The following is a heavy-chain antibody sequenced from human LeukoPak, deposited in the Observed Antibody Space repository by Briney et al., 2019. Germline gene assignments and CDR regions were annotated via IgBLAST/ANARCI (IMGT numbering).Heavy chain of an antibody. CDR3: AGGATWITDL. CDR2: IYTGGST. J-gene: IGHJ2*01. V-gene: IGHV3-66*01. Sequence: GGSLRLSCTASGFTVNSNYMTWVRQAPGKGLEWVSVIYTGGSTDYADSVKGRFTISRDNAKNSLYLQMNSLRAEDTAVYYCAGGATWITDLWGRGTLVTVSS. D-gene: IGHD1-26*01. CDR1: GFTVNSNY.